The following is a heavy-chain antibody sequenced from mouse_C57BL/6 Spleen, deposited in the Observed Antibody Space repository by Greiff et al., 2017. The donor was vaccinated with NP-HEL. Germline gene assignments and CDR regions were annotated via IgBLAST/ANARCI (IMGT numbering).Heavy chain of an antibody. V-gene: IGHV1-80*01. CDR3: ARSRDYGSSYGYAMDY. J-gene: IGHJ4*01. CDR1: GYAFSSYW. D-gene: IGHD1-1*01. Sequence: QVQLKESGAELVKPGASVKISCKASGYAFSSYWMNWVKQRPGKGLEWIGQIYPGDGDTNYNGKFKGKATLTADKSSSTAYMQLSSLTSEDSAVYFCARSRDYGSSYGYAMDYWGQGTSVTVSS. CDR2: IYPGDGDT.